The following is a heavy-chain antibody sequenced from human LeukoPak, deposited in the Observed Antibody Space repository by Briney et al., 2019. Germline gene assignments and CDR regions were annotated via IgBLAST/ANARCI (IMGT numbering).Heavy chain of an antibody. D-gene: IGHD3-22*01. J-gene: IGHJ4*02. CDR3: ARGSSAFYSFFDY. CDR1: GYTFTNYW. CDR2: IYAGDSDN. Sequence: GESPKISCKGSGYTFTNYWIGWVRQMPGKGLEWMGIIYAGDSDNRYSPSFQGLTTISADKSISTVYLQWSSPKASDTAMYYCARGSSAFYSFFDYWGQGTLVTVSS. V-gene: IGHV5-51*01.